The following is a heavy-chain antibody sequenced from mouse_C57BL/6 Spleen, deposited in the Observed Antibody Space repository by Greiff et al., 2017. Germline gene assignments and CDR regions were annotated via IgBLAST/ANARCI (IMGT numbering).Heavy chain of an antibody. CDR3: ARFYDYDGENAMDD. V-gene: IGHV1-82*01. CDR1: GYAFSSSW. Sequence: QVQLQQSGPELVKPGASVKISCKASGYAFSSSWMNWVKQRPGKGLEWIGRIYPGDGDTNYNGKFKGKATLTADKSSSTAYMQLSSLTSEDSAVYFWARFYDYDGENAMDDWGQGTSVTVSS. J-gene: IGHJ4*01. CDR2: IYPGDGDT. D-gene: IGHD2-4*01.